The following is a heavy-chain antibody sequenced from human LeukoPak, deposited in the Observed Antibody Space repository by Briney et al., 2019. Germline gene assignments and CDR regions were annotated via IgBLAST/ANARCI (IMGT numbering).Heavy chain of an antibody. V-gene: IGHV4-59*01. CDR2: IYYSGST. CDR3: ARPAHYYYYYMDV. CDR1: GGSISSYY. Sequence: SETLSLTCTVSGGSISSYYWSWLRQPPGKGLEWIGYIYYSGSTNYNPSLKSRVTISVDTSKNQFSLKLSSVTAADTAVYYCARPAHYYYYYMDVWGKGTTVTVSS. J-gene: IGHJ6*03.